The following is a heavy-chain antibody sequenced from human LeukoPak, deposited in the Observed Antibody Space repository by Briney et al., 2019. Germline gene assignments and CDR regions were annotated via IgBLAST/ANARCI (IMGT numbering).Heavy chain of an antibody. CDR1: GYTFTGYY. CDR2: INANSGNT. D-gene: IGHD3-22*01. J-gene: IGHJ4*02. CDR3: AREISGYSDY. Sequence: ASVNVSCTASGYTFTGYYMHWVRQAPGQGLEWMGWINANSGNTKYAQKFQGRVTMTRDTSISTAYMELSRLRSDDTAMYYCAREISGYSDYWGQGTLVTVSS. V-gene: IGHV1-2*02.